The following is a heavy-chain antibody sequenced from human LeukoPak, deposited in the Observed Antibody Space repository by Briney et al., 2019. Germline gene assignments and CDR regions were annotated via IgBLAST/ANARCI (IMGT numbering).Heavy chain of an antibody. CDR2: ISSSGSTI. CDR3: ARDPPYGDYGYGMDV. Sequence: GGSLRLSCAASGFTFSSYEMNWVRQAPGKGLEWVSYISSSGSTIYYADSVKGRFTISRDNAKNSLYLQMNSLRAENTAVYYCARDPPYGDYGYGMDVWGQGTTVTVSS. J-gene: IGHJ6*02. CDR1: GFTFSSYE. D-gene: IGHD4-17*01. V-gene: IGHV3-48*03.